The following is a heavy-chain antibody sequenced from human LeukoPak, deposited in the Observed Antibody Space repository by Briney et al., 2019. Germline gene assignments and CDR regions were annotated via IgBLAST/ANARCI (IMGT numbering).Heavy chain of an antibody. CDR3: ARRKDGYCSSTSCHQSYNWFDP. V-gene: IGHV5-51*01. Sequence: GESLKISRKGSGYSFTSYWIGWVRQMPGKGLEWMGIIYPGDSDTRYSPSFQGQVTISADKSISTAYLQWSSLKASDTAMYYCARRKDGYCSSTSCHQSYNWFDPWGQGTLVTVSS. D-gene: IGHD2-2*01. CDR1: GYSFTSYW. J-gene: IGHJ5*02. CDR2: IYPGDSDT.